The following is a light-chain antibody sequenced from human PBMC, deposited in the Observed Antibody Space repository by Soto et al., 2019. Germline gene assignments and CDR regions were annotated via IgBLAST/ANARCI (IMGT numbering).Light chain of an antibody. V-gene: IGKV1-5*03. CDR1: QSISSW. Sequence: DIQMTQSPSTLSASVGDRVTITCRASQSISSWLAWYQQKPGKAPKLLIDKASSLESGVPSRFSGSGSGTEFTLTISSLQPDDFATYYCQQYNSYPTFGQGTKVEIK. CDR2: KAS. J-gene: IGKJ1*01. CDR3: QQYNSYPT.